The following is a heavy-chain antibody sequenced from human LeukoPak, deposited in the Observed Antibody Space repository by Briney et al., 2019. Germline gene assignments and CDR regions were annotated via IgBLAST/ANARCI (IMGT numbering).Heavy chain of an antibody. Sequence: GGSLRLACAASGFTFSSYEMNWVRQAPGEGLEWVSYISSSVTPIYYADSVKGRFTISRDNSKNTLYLQMNSLRAEDTAVYYCAKEARDMGPYSSSSEYYFDYWGQGTLVTASS. D-gene: IGHD6-6*01. CDR2: ISSSVTPI. V-gene: IGHV3-48*03. CDR1: GFTFSSYE. J-gene: IGHJ4*02. CDR3: AKEARDMGPYSSSSEYYFDY.